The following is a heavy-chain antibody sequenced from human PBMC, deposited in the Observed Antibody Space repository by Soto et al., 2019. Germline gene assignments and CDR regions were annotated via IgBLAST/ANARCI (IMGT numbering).Heavy chain of an antibody. CDR1: GFTFTSSA. Sequence: SVKVSCKASGFTFTSSAVQWVRQARGQRLEWIGWIVVGSGNTNYAQKFQERVTITRDMSTSTAYMELSSLRSEDTAVYYCAADFSATPAGYYYYGMDVWGQGATVTVSS. D-gene: IGHD1-26*01. V-gene: IGHV1-58*01. J-gene: IGHJ6*02. CDR2: IVVGSGNT. CDR3: AADFSATPAGYYYYGMDV.